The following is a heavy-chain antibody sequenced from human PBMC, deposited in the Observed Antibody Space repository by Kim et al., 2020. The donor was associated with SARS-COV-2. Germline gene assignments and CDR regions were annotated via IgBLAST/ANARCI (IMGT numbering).Heavy chain of an antibody. Sequence: GGSLRLACAASGFTFSSYWMHWVRQAPGKGLVWVSRINSDGSSTSYADSVKGRFTISRDNAKNTLYLKMNSLRAEDTAVYYCARAGFSSGDYDYWGQGTLVTVSS. CDR1: GFTFSSYW. CDR2: INSDGSST. J-gene: IGHJ4*02. CDR3: ARAGFSSGDYDY. D-gene: IGHD4-17*01. V-gene: IGHV3-74*01.